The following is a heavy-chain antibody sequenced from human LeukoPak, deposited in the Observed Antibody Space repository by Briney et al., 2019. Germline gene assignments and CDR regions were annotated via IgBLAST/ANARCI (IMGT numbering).Heavy chain of an antibody. CDR3: TREKSYYYDTSGSDY. D-gene: IGHD3-22*01. CDR1: GFPFGDYT. CDR2: IRSKTYGGTT. V-gene: IGHV3-49*03. Sequence: GGSLRLSCTASGFPFGDYTMSWFRQAPGKGLEWVGFIRSKTYGGTTEYAASVKGRFTMSRDDSKSIAYLRLNSLKTEDTAVYYCTREKSYYYDTSGSDYWGQGTLVTVSS. J-gene: IGHJ4*02.